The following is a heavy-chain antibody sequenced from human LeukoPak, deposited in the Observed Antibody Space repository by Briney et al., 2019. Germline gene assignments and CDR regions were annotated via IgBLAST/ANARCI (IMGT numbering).Heavy chain of an antibody. V-gene: IGHV4-61*01. D-gene: IGHD1-26*01. CDR3: ARSRVFNSGAFDL. CDR1: GASVSSASY. CDR2: IYNGVNT. Sequence: SETLSLTCTVSGASVSSASYWTWIRQPPGKGVEWIAHIYNGVNTNYNPSLKSRVTISVDTSKNQFSLRLNSVTAADTAVYYCARSRVFNSGAFDLWGQGSLVTVSS. J-gene: IGHJ5*02.